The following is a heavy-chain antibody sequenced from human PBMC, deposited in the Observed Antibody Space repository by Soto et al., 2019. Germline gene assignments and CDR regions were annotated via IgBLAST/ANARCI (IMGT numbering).Heavy chain of an antibody. V-gene: IGHV1-69*01. CDR1: GDSFSNYA. J-gene: IGHJ6*02. CDR3: ARAVRTGFYGIDV. CDR2: LIPVFGTS. Sequence: QVQLVQSGAEVKKPGSSVKVSCRASGDSFSNYAVNWLRQAPGRGLEWMGGLIPVFGTSNYAEKFQGRVTITADESTSTACMELSSLTSEDTAVYYCARAVRTGFYGIDVWGQGTTVSVSS.